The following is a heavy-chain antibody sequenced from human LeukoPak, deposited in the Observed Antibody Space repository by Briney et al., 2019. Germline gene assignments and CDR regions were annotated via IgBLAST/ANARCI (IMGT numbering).Heavy chain of an antibody. CDR1: GVSFSGYY. J-gene: IGHJ6*03. Sequence: PSETLSLTCAVYGVSFSGYYWSWIRQPPGKGLEWIGEINHSGSTNYNPSLKSRVTISVDTTKNQVSLKLSSVTAADTAVYYCARNYYYYMDVWGKGTTVTVSS. V-gene: IGHV4-34*01. CDR3: ARNYYYYMDV. CDR2: INHSGST.